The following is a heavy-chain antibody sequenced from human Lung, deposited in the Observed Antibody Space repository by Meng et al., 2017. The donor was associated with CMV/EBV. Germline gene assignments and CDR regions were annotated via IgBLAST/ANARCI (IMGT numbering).Heavy chain of an antibody. D-gene: IGHD6-6*01. CDR1: GYTFTSYD. V-gene: IGHV1-8*01. J-gene: IGHJ4*02. CDR2: MNPNSGNT. CDR3: ARRRGGSSWGDFDY. Sequence: SXXVSXXASGYTFTSYDINWVRQATGQGLEWMGWMNPNSGNTGYAQNFQGRVTMTRNTSISTVYMELSGLRSEDTAVYYCARRRGGSSWGDFDYWRQGTLVTVSS.